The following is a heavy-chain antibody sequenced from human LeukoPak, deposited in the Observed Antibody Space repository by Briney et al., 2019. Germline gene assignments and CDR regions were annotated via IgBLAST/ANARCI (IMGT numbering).Heavy chain of an antibody. J-gene: IGHJ4*02. Sequence: GGSLRLSCAASGFTFSSYGMSWVRQAPGKGLEWVSAIGGSGGSTYYADSVKGRFTISRDNSKNTLYVQMNSLRAEDTAVYYCAKGHYYGSGSLDYWGQGTLVTVSS. CDR2: IGGSGGST. CDR1: GFTFSSYG. D-gene: IGHD3-10*01. V-gene: IGHV3-23*01. CDR3: AKGHYYGSGSLDY.